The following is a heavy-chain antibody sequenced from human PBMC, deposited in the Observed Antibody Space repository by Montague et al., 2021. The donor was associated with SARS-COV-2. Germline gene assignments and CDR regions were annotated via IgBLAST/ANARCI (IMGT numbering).Heavy chain of an antibody. Sequence: SETLSLTCTVSGGSITNNIDYWAWIRQPPGKGLEWIGSIYYTGNTYYNPSLKSRVTISVATSKNHFTLKLSSVTAAETAVYYCVRLKRYFNSSGSPSAFDFWGQGTKVTVSS. CDR2: IYYTGNT. CDR1: GGSITNNIDY. D-gene: IGHD3-22*01. V-gene: IGHV4-39*02. CDR3: VRLKRYFNSSGSPSAFDF. J-gene: IGHJ3*01.